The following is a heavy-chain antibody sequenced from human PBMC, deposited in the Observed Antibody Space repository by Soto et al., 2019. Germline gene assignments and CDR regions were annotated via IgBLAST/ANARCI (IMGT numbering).Heavy chain of an antibody. J-gene: IGHJ4*02. CDR2: IFPMFGAA. Sequence: QVQLVQSGAEMKKPGSSVKVSCQSSGGTFNTYAMNWVRQAPGQGPEWMGDIFPMFGAANYAPKFPGRVTITADESTGTSYMKLSSLTSEKTAIYSCARKVKIHTPDFVYWGQGTLVTVSS. CDR3: ARKVKIHTPDFVY. CDR1: GGTFNTYA. V-gene: IGHV1-69*19.